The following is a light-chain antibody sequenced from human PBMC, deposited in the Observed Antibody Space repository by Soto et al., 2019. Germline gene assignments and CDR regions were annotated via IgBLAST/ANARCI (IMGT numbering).Light chain of an antibody. CDR1: ESVSRN. V-gene: IGKV3-20*01. J-gene: IGKJ4*01. CDR3: QRYGSSPLT. CDR2: DAS. Sequence: EVVMTQSPATLSVSPGERATLSCRASESVSRNLAWYQQKPGQAPRLLIYDASTRATGIPDRFSGSGSGTDFTLTITRLEPEDFAVYYCQRYGSSPLTFGGGTKV.